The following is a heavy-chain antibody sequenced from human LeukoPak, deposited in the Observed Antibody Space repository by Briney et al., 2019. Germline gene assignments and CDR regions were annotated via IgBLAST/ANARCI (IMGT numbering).Heavy chain of an antibody. CDR3: ARDNDSRDPPHFDY. CDR2: ISAYNGNT. V-gene: IGHV1-18*01. Sequence: ASVKVSCKASGYTFSSYAISWVRQAPGQGLEWMGWISAYNGNTHYAQKFQGRITMTTDKSTRTAYMELSSLRSEDTAVYYCARDNDSRDPPHFDYWGQGTLVTVSS. CDR1: GYTFSSYA. D-gene: IGHD3-16*01. J-gene: IGHJ4*02.